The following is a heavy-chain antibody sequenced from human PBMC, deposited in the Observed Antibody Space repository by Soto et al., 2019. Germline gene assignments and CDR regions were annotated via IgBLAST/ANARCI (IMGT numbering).Heavy chain of an antibody. V-gene: IGHV1-18*01. CDR2: ISGYNGNT. CDR3: AREGQAPYYYYGMDV. J-gene: IGHJ6*02. CDR1: GYTFTNYG. Sequence: QVQVVQSGDEVKKPGASVKVSCKASGYTFTNYGFSWVRQAPGQGLEWMGWISGYNGNTKYAEKFQGRVTMTTDTSTRTANMELRRLRSDDTAVYYCAREGQAPYYYYGMDVWGQGTAVTVSS.